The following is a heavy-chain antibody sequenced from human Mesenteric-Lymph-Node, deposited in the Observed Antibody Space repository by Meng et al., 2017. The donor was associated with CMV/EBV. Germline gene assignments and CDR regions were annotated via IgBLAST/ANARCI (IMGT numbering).Heavy chain of an antibody. Sequence: QLQESGPRLVESSQTLSVTCTSAGDSISSNTAAWNWIRQSPSRGLEWLGRTYYRSESYNEYAVSVKSRISVNLDTSKNQLSLHLNFVTPEDTAVYYCAYFGDLPPLWWGQGTLVTVSS. CDR3: AYFGDLPPLW. D-gene: IGHD3-16*01. CDR2: TYYRSESYN. J-gene: IGHJ4*02. V-gene: IGHV6-1*01. CDR1: GDSISSNTAA.